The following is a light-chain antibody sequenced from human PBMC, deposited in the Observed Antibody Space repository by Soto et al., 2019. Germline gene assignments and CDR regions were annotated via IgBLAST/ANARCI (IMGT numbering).Light chain of an antibody. CDR3: SSYTSSSTLV. CDR1: SSDVGGYNY. Sequence: QSALTQPASVSGSPGQSITISCTGTSSDVGGYNYVSWYQQHPGKAPKLMIYEVSNRASGVSNRFSGSKSGNTASLAISGRQAEDDADYYCSSYTSSSTLVFGTGTKLTVL. CDR2: EVS. J-gene: IGLJ1*01. V-gene: IGLV2-14*01.